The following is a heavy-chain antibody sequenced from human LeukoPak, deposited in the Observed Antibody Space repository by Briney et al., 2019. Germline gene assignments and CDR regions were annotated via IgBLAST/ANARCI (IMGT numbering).Heavy chain of an antibody. J-gene: IGHJ4*02. CDR1: GFTFCDYA. CDR3: STTRFTVTTGEGHFDY. CDR2: IKSKTDGGTT. Sequence: GGSLRLSCTASGFTFCDYAMSWVRQAPGKGLEWVGHIKSKTDGGTTDYAAPVKGRFTISRDDSKNTLYLQMNSLKTEDTAVYYCSTTRFTVTTGEGHFDYWGQGTLVTVSS. V-gene: IGHV3-15*01. D-gene: IGHD4-17*01.